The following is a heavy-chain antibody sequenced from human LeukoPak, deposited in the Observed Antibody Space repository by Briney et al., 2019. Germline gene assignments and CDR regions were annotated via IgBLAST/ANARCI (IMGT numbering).Heavy chain of an antibody. CDR2: INHSGST. Sequence: PSETLSLTCAVYGGSFSGYYWSWIRQPPGKGLEWIGEINHSGSTNYNPSLKSLVTMSVDTSKNQFSLKLSSVTAADTAVYYCARDRRGRWFDPWGQGTLVTVSS. V-gene: IGHV4-34*01. D-gene: IGHD3-16*01. J-gene: IGHJ5*02. CDR1: GGSFSGYY. CDR3: ARDRRGRWFDP.